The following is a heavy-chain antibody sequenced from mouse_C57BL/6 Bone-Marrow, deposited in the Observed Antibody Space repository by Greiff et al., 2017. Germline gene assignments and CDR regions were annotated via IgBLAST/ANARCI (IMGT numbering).Heavy chain of an antibody. J-gene: IGHJ1*03. D-gene: IGHD1-1*01. CDR3: TRGRYCYGSSDWYFDV. Sequence: EVKLVESGEGLVKPGGSLKLSCAASGFTFSSYAMSWVRQTPEKRLEWVAYISSGGDYIYYAETVKGRFTISRDNARNTLYLQMSSRKSEDTAMYYWTRGRYCYGSSDWYFDVWGTGTTVTVSS. CDR1: GFTFSSYA. V-gene: IGHV5-9-1*02. CDR2: ISSGGDYI.